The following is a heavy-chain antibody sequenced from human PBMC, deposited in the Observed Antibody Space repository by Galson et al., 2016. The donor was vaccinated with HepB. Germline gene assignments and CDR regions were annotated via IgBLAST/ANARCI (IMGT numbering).Heavy chain of an antibody. CDR3: ARVFPSGYRSPFHAYDV. J-gene: IGHJ3*01. CDR1: GIDVKTNY. V-gene: IGHV3-66*01. D-gene: IGHD5-12*01. CDR2: LQSTGIS. Sequence: SLRLSCAASGIDVKTNYMSWVRQAPGKGLEWVLVLQSTGISNYADSVTGRFTISRDISTNTLSLQMNNLRTDDTVVYYCARVFPSGYRSPFHAYDVWGQGTLVTVSS.